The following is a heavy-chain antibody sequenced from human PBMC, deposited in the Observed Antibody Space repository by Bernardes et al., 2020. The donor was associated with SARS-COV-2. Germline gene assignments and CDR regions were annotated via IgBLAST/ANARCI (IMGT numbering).Heavy chain of an antibody. J-gene: IGHJ3*02. CDR3: ARLSYYGDYVTFDM. CDR2: IYPGDSDT. D-gene: IGHD4-17*01. CDR1: GYSFSSYW. Sequence: GESLKISCEGFGYSFSSYWIGWVRQMPGKGLEWMGIIYPGDSDTRYSPSFQGQVTISTDTSVSTAYLQWGSLRASDTAMYYCARLSYYGDYVTFDMWGQGTVVTVSS. V-gene: IGHV5-51*01.